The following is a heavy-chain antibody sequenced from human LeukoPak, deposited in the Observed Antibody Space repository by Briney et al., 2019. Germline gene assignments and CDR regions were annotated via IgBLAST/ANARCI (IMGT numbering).Heavy chain of an antibody. J-gene: IGHJ4*02. CDR2: IYYSGST. Sequence: SETLSLTCTVSGGSISSYYWSWIRQPPGKGLEWIGYIYYSGSTNYNPSLKSRVTISVDTSKNQFSLKLSSVTAADTAVYYCARLTHSSGWYSLFDYWGQGTLVTVSS. CDR1: GGSISSYY. CDR3: ARLTHSSGWYSLFDY. D-gene: IGHD6-19*01. V-gene: IGHV4-59*08.